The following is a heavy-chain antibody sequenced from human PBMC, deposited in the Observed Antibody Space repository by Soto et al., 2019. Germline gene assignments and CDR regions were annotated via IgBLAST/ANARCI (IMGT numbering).Heavy chain of an antibody. Sequence: QVQLVQSGGEVKKPGASVKVSCKASGYTFTNYGISWVRQAPGQGLEWMGWINVYNGNTKYAQKVQGRVTMTTDTSTSTAYMELRGGRSDDTAVYYRARGVGSGSYYSQYHRSDPWGQGNLVTLSS. J-gene: IGHJ5*02. D-gene: IGHD3-10*01. V-gene: IGHV1-18*01. CDR2: INVYNGNT. CDR1: GYTFTNYG. CDR3: ARGVGSGSYYSQYHRSDP.